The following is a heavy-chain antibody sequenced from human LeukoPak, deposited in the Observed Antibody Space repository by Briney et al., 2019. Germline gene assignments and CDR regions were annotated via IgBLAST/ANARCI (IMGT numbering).Heavy chain of an antibody. CDR1: GFTFSTYG. V-gene: IGHV3-23*01. J-gene: IGHJ4*02. Sequence: PGGSLRLSCAGSGFTFSTYGMSWVRQVPGKGLEWVSSFSGSGGSTYYADSVKGRFTISRDNFKNTLYLQMNSLRAEDTAVYYCARWGDGPLPTVDYWGQGTLVTVSS. CDR3: ARWGDGPLPTVDY. D-gene: IGHD4-11*01. CDR2: FSGSGGST.